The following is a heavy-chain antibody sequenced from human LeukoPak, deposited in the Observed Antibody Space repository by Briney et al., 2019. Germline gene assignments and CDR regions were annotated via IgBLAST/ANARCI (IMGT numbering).Heavy chain of an antibody. D-gene: IGHD3-3*01. V-gene: IGHV3-11*01. Sequence: SGSTIYYADSVKGRFTISRDNVKNSLYLQMNGLRAEDTAVYYCARGTILDFWSVQANFDYWGQGTLVTVSS. CDR3: ARGTILDFWSVQANFDY. CDR2: SGSTI. J-gene: IGHJ4*02.